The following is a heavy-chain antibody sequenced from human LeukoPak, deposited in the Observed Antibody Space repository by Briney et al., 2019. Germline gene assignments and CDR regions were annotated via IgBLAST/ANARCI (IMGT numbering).Heavy chain of an antibody. CDR3: ARWTPTDGHNYGGDY. Sequence: PGGSLRLSCAASGFTFSSYSMTWVRQAPGKGLVWVSRINSDGGGITYADSVKGRFTISRDNAKNTLYLQMNNLRADDTAVYYCARWTPTDGHNYGGDYWGQGTLVTVSS. CDR1: GFTFSSYS. CDR2: INSDGGGI. D-gene: IGHD5-24*01. V-gene: IGHV3-74*01. J-gene: IGHJ4*02.